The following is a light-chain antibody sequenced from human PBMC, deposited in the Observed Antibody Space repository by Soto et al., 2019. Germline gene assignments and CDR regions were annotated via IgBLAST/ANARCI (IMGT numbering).Light chain of an antibody. J-gene: IGKJ1*01. CDR1: QSISSW. CDR2: DAS. Sequence: DSQMTQSPSALSASVGDRATITCRASQSISSWLAWYQQKPGKAPKLLIYDASILKSGVPSRFSGSGSGTEFTLTISRLEPEDFALYYCQQYGGSPRTFGQGTKVDIK. CDR3: QQYGGSPRT. V-gene: IGKV1-5*01.